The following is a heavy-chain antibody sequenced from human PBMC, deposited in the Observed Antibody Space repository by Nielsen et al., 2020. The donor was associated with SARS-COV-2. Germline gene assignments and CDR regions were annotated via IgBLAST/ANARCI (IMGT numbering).Heavy chain of an antibody. CDR2: IWYDGSNK. CDR1: GFTFSSYG. J-gene: IGHJ4*02. V-gene: IGHV3-33*01. CDR3: ARDLSLSWVDYYFDY. Sequence: GESLKISCAASGFTFSSYGMHWVRQAPGKGLEWVAVIWYDGSNKYYADSVKGRFTISRDNSKNTLYLQMNSLRAEDTAVYYCARDLSLSWVDYYFDYWGQGTLVTVSS. D-gene: IGHD2-15*01.